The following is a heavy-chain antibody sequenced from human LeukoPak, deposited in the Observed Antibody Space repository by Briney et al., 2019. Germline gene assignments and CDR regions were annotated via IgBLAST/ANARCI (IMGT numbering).Heavy chain of an antibody. CDR2: IHYTGST. V-gene: IGHV4-59*01. CDR3: ARGRHLPLFHYYMDV. J-gene: IGHJ6*03. Sequence: SETLSLTCTVSGGSISSYYWSWIRQPPGKGLECIGYIHYTGSTNYNPSLKSRVTISVDTSKNQFSLKLNSVTAEDTAVYYCARGRHLPLFHYYMDVWGKGTTVTISS. CDR1: GGSISSYY.